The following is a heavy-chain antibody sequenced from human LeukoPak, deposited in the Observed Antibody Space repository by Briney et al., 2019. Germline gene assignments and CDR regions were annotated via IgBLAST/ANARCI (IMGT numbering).Heavy chain of an antibody. V-gene: IGHV4-59*01. CDR2: IYDSGST. Sequence: SETLSLTCTVSGGSISSYYWSWIRQPPGKGLEWIGYIYDSGSTNYNPSLKSRVTISVDTSKNQFSLKLSSVTAADTAVYYCARVADVLLWFGELSNWFDPWGQGTLVTVSS. J-gene: IGHJ5*02. CDR1: GGSISSYY. CDR3: ARVADVLLWFGELSNWFDP. D-gene: IGHD3-10*01.